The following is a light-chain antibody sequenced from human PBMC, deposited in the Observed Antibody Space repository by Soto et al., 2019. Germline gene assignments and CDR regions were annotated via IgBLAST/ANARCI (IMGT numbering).Light chain of an antibody. CDR1: QSVSSK. CDR3: QQYNNWPQT. CDR2: GAS. V-gene: IGKV3-15*01. J-gene: IGKJ2*01. Sequence: EIVMTQSPXTLSVSPGERATLSCRASQSVSSKLAWYQQKPGQAPRLLVYGASTRATGIPARFSGSGSGTEFTLSISSLQSEDFAVYYCQQYNNWPQTFGQGTKVDIK.